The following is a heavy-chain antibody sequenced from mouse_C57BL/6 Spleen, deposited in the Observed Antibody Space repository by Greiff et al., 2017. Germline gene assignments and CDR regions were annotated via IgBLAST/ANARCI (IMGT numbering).Heavy chain of an antibody. J-gene: IGHJ3*01. CDR3: ARLGDGYPFAY. V-gene: IGHV1-19*01. CDR2: INPYNGGT. CDR1: GYTFTDYY. Sequence: VQLQQSGPVLVKPGASVKMSCKASGYTFTDYYMNWVKQSHGKSLEWIGVINPYNGGTSYNQKFKGKATLTVDKSSSTAYMELNSLTSEDSAVYYCARLGDGYPFAYWGQGTLVTVSA. D-gene: IGHD2-3*01.